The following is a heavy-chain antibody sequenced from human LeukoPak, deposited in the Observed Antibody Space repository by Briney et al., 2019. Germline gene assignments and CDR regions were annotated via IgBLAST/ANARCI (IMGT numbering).Heavy chain of an antibody. Sequence: ASVNVSCKASGYTFTSYGSSWVRQAPGQGLEGMGGISAYNGNTNYAQKLQGRVTMNNDTSTSTAYMELRSLRSDDTAVYYCARASDYPFDYWGQGTLVTVS. J-gene: IGHJ4*02. CDR1: GYTFTSYG. CDR2: ISAYNGNT. CDR3: ARASDYPFDY. D-gene: IGHD4-17*01. V-gene: IGHV1-18*01.